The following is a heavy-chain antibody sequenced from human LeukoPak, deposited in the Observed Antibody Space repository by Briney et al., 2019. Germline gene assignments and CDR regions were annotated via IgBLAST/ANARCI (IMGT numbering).Heavy chain of an antibody. D-gene: IGHD3-3*01. Sequence: SETLSLTCSVSGDSLSFRHFWSWLRQPPGKGLGWIGYIHGSGDTHDDPSLRSRVTISGDTSKNHFSLKLTSVTAAYTAVYYCASNSGWYTYDSWGQGILVTVYS. CDR2: IHGSGDT. CDR1: GDSLSFRHF. J-gene: IGHJ4*02. CDR3: ASNSGWYTYDS. V-gene: IGHV4-59*08.